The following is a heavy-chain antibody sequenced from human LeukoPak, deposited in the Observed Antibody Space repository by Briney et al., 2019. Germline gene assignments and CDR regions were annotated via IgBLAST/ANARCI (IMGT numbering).Heavy chain of an antibody. V-gene: IGHV1-18*01. CDR3: ARDSHIVVVPAAILPDY. D-gene: IGHD2-2*02. CDR1: GYTFTSYG. CDR2: ISAYNGNT. Sequence: ASVKVSCKASGYTFTSYGISWVRQAPGQGLEWVGWISAYNGNTNYAQKLQGRVTMTTDTSTSTAYMELRSLRSDDTAVYYCARDSHIVVVPAAILPDYWGQGTLVTVSS. J-gene: IGHJ4*02.